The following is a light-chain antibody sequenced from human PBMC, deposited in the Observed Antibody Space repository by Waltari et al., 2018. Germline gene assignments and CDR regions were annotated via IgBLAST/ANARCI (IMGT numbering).Light chain of an antibody. CDR3: SSYTSSLTLV. CDR1: SNDVGGYTY. Sequence: QSALTQPASVSGSPGQSITIPCTGTSNDVGGYTYVPWYQQHPGKTPNLMIYDVSNRPSGVSNRFSGSKSGNTASLTISGLQAEDEADYYCSSYTSSLTLVFGGGTKLTVL. J-gene: IGLJ3*02. V-gene: IGLV2-14*03. CDR2: DVS.